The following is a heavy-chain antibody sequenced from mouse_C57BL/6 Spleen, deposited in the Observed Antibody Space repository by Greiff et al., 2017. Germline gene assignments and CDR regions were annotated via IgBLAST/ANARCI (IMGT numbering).Heavy chain of an antibody. J-gene: IGHJ2*01. CDR2: LNPYNGDT. D-gene: IGHD1-1*01. CDR1: GYSFTGYF. Sequence: EVKVVESGPELVKPGDSVKISCKASGYSFTGYFMNWVMQSHGKSIGWIGRLNPYNGDTFYNQKFKGKATLTVDKSSSTAHMELRSLTSEDSAVYYCARDYYGSSSPFDSWGQGTTLTVSS. V-gene: IGHV1-20*01. CDR3: ARDYYGSSSPFDS.